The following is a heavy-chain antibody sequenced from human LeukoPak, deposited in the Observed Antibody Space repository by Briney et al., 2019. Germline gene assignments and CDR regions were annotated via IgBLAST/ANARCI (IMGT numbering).Heavy chain of an antibody. CDR2: ISSSSYI. J-gene: IGHJ3*02. CDR1: GFTFSSYN. Sequence: GGSLRLSCAASGFTFSSYNMNWVRQAPGKGLEWVSSISSSSYIYYADSVKGRFTISRDNAKNSLYLQMNSLRVEDTAVYYCARDWVPSSSDAFDIWGQGTRVTVSS. CDR3: ARDWVPSSSDAFDI. V-gene: IGHV3-21*01. D-gene: IGHD6-6*01.